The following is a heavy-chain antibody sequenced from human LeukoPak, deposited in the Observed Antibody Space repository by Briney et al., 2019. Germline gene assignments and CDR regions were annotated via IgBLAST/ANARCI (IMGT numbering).Heavy chain of an antibody. J-gene: IGHJ4*02. Sequence: GGSLRLSCAASGFTFSNYWIYWVRQAPGKGLEWVAFIRYDGSNKYYADSVKGRFTISRDNSKNTLYLQMNSLRAEDTAVYYCTRDQTPYYWGQGTLVTVSS. CDR3: TRDQTPYY. V-gene: IGHV3-30*02. CDR2: IRYDGSNK. CDR1: GFTFSNYW.